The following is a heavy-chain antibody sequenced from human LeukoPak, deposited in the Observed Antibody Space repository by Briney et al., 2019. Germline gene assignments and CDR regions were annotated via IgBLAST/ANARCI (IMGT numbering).Heavy chain of an antibody. CDR1: GGSFSSYY. Sequence: SETLSLTCAVYGGSFSSYYWSWVRQSPGKGLEWIGEINHSGTTKYNPSLKSRVTISVDTPQNQFSLRLSSVTAADTAVYYCTRNNWFDPWGQGTLVTVSS. J-gene: IGHJ5*02. V-gene: IGHV4-34*01. CDR3: TRNNWFDP. CDR2: INHSGTT.